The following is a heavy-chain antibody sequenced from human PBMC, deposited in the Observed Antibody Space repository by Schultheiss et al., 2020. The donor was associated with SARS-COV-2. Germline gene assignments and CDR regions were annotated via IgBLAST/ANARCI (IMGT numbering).Heavy chain of an antibody. CDR1: GFTVSSNY. V-gene: IGHV3-21*01. J-gene: IGHJ4*02. CDR3: ARAIRYGYSGDY. D-gene: IGHD5-18*01. Sequence: GGSLRLSCAASGFTVSSNYMSWVRQAPGKGLEWVSSISSSSSYIYYADSVKGRFTISRDNAKNSLYLQMNSLRAEDTAVYYCARAIRYGYSGDYWGQGTLVTVSS. CDR2: ISSSSSYI.